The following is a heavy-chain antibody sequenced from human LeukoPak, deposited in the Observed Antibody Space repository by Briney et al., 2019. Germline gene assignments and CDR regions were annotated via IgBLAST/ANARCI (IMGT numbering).Heavy chain of an antibody. Sequence: PGGSLRLSCAASGFTFSSYWMSWVRQAPGKGLKWVANIKQDGSEKYYVDSLKGRFTIPRDNAKNSLYRQMNSLRAEETAVYYCAKSVNMVGGVILGWGQGSLVTVSS. CDR1: GFTFSSYW. CDR2: IKQDGSEK. J-gene: IGHJ4*01. D-gene: IGHD3-10*01. V-gene: IGHV3-7*01. CDR3: AKSVNMVGGVILG.